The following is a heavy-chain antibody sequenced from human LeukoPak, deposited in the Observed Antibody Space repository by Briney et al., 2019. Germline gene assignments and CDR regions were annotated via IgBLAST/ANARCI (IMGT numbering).Heavy chain of an antibody. CDR3: ARDQVDTAMVNAFDI. V-gene: IGHV4-59*01. Sequence: SETLSLTCTVSGGSISSYYWSWIQQPPGKGLEWIGYIYYSGSTNYNPSLKSRVTISVDTSKNQFSLKLSSVTAADTAVYYCARDQVDTAMVNAFDIWGQGTMVTVSS. CDR2: IYYSGST. J-gene: IGHJ3*02. D-gene: IGHD5-18*01. CDR1: GGSISSYY.